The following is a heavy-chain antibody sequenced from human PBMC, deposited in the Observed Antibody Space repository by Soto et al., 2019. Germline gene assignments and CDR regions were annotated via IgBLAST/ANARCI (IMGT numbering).Heavy chain of an antibody. CDR2: ISPYNDYT. CDR1: GYTFIRYG. Sequence: QVQLVQSAAEVKKPGASVKVSCKASGYTFIRYGIAWVRQAPGPGLEWLGWISPYNDYTTYTQKRQGRVTMTTDTAARTVYMELRSLGSDDTAVYYCARGGYYDNVWGKLSEYGLDVWGQGTTVTVSS. J-gene: IGHJ6*02. D-gene: IGHD3-16*01. V-gene: IGHV1-18*01. CDR3: ARGGYYDNVWGKLSEYGLDV.